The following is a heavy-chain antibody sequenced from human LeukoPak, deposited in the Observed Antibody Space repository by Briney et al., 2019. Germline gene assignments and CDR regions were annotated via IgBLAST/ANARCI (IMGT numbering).Heavy chain of an antibody. CDR3: ARELGNLYYYYGMDV. CDR1: GGTFSSYA. V-gene: IGHV1-69*04. D-gene: IGHD4-23*01. CDR2: IIPILGIA. J-gene: IGHJ6*02. Sequence: SVEVSCKASGGTFSSYAISWVRQAPGQGLEWMGRIIPILGIANYAQKFQGRVTITADKSTSTACMELSSLRSEDTAVYYCARELGNLYYYYGMDVWGQGTTVTVSS.